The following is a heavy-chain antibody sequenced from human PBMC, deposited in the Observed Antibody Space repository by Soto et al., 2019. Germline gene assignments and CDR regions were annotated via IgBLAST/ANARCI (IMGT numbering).Heavy chain of an antibody. V-gene: IGHV1-18*01. J-gene: IGHJ4*01. CDR3: ARDLGGFPDY. D-gene: IGHD5-12*01. CDR1: AYTFTSYG. CDR2: ISAYNGNT. Sequence: QVQLVQSGAEVKKPGASVKVSCKASAYTFTSYGISWVRQAPGQGLEWMGWISAYNGNTHYAQKLQGRVTMTTDTSTTTANVELGSLGADDTAVYYCARDLGGFPDYWGQEPWSPSPQ.